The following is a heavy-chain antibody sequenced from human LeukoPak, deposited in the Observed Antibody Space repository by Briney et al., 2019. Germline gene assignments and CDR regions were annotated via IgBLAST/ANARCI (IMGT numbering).Heavy chain of an antibody. CDR1: GGSISSGGYY. D-gene: IGHD3-22*01. Sequence: SETLSLTCTVSGGSISSGGYYWSWIRQHPGKGLEWIGYIYYSGSTYYNPSLKSRVTISVDTSKNQFSLKLSSVTAADTAMYYCARLLVGVITTHSGDCWGQGTLATVSS. V-gene: IGHV4-30-4*08. CDR2: IYYSGST. J-gene: IGHJ4*02. CDR3: ARLLVGVITTHSGDC.